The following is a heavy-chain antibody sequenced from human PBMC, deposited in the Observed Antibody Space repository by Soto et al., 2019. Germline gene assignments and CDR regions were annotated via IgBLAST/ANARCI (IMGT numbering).Heavy chain of an antibody. CDR3: ARGRGYSYGYHNWFDP. Sequence: AGGSLRLSCAASGFTFSSYGMHWVRQAPGKGLEWVAVIWYDGSNKYYADSVKGRFTISRDNSKNTLYLQMNSLRAEDTAVYYCARGRGYSYGYHNWFDPWGQGTLVTVSS. J-gene: IGHJ5*02. V-gene: IGHV3-33*01. CDR2: IWYDGSNK. D-gene: IGHD5-18*01. CDR1: GFTFSSYG.